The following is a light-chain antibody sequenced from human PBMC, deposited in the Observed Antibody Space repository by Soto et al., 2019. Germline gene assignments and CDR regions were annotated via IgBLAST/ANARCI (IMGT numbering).Light chain of an antibody. Sequence: QSALTQPASVSGSPGQSITISCTGTITDVQSYSLVSWFQQHPGKAPKLVIYEGNKRPSGISNRFSGSKSGNTASLTISGLQAEDEADYYCSSYAGRSTFRNYVFGTGTKVTVL. V-gene: IGLV2-23*03. CDR1: ITDVQSYSL. CDR3: SSYAGRSTFRNYV. CDR2: EGN. J-gene: IGLJ1*01.